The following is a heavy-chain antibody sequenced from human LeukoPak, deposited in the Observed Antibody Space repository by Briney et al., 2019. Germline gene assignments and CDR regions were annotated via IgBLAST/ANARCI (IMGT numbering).Heavy chain of an antibody. CDR2: IWYDGSNK. D-gene: IGHD6-19*01. CDR1: GFTFSSHG. CDR3: AREGRSWLVLGGKHFDY. Sequence: LSGGSLRLSCAASGFTFSSHGMHWVRQAPGKGLEWVAVIWYDGSNKYYADSVKGRFTISRDNSKNTLYLQMNSLRPEDTAVYFCAREGRSWLVLGGKHFDYWGQGALVTVSS. J-gene: IGHJ4*02. V-gene: IGHV3-33*01.